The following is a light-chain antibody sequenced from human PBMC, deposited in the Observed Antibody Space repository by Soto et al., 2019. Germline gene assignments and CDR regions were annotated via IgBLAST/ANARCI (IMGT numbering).Light chain of an antibody. V-gene: IGLV2-23*01. J-gene: IGLJ7*01. Sequence: QSALTQPASVSGSPGPSVTLSFTGTSSDVGSYNLVSWYQQHPGKAPKLMIYEGSKRPSGVSNRFSGSKSGNTASLTISGLQAEEEADDCCCSYAGSSTAVFGGGTKLAVL. CDR2: EGS. CDR1: SSDVGSYNL. CDR3: CSYAGSSTAV.